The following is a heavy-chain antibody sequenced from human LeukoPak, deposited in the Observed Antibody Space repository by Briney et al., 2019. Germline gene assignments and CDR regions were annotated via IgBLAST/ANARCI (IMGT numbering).Heavy chain of an antibody. V-gene: IGHV1-8*01. CDR1: GYTFTSYD. CDR2: MNPNSGNT. D-gene: IGHD3-10*01. CDR3: ARTQVLLWFGELLFPLTNTYYYYYGMDV. J-gene: IGHJ6*02. Sequence: ASVKVSCKASGYTFTSYDINWVRPATGQGLEWMGLMNPNSGNTGYAQKFQGRVTMTRNTSISTAYMELSSLRSEDTAVYYCARTQVLLWFGELLFPLTNTYYYYYGMDVWGQGATVTVSS.